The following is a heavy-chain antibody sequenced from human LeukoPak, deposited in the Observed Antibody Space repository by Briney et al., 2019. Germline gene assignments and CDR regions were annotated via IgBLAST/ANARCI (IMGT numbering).Heavy chain of an antibody. V-gene: IGHV4-59*01. CDR3: ARVRNYPDAFDI. CDR1: GDSISTYY. Sequence: PSETLSLTCAVSGDSISTYYWSWIRQPPGKGLEWIGYIYSSGTTNNNPSLRSRVTISLDTSKNQFSLRLSSVTAADAALYYCARVRNYPDAFDIWSHGTMVTVSS. D-gene: IGHD3-16*02. CDR2: IYSSGTT. J-gene: IGHJ3*02.